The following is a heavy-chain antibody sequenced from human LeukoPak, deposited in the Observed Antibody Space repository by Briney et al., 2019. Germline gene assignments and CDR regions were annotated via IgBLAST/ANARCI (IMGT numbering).Heavy chain of an antibody. CDR3: AAFTICGGDCYSPSYYFDY. CDR1: GGSISSSSYY. Sequence: SETLSLTCTVSGGSISSSSYYWSCNPQPPGQGLEWIVYIYYSGITNYNPSLKSRVTISVDTSKNQFSLKLSSVTAADTAVYYCAAFTICGGDCYSPSYYFDYWGQGTLVTVSS. CDR2: IYYSGIT. V-gene: IGHV4-61*05. D-gene: IGHD2-21*02. J-gene: IGHJ4*02.